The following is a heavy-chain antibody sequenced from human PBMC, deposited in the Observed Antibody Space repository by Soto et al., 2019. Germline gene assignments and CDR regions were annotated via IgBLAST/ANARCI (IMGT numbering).Heavy chain of an antibody. Sequence: PGGSLRLSCAASGFTFSSYAMSWVRRAPGKGLEWVSAISGSGGSTYYADSVKGRFTISRDNSKNTLYLQMNSLRAEDTAVYYCAKVYDFWSGYYFDNWGQGTLVTLSS. V-gene: IGHV3-23*01. CDR3: AKVYDFWSGYYFDN. CDR2: ISGSGGST. CDR1: GFTFSSYA. D-gene: IGHD3-3*01. J-gene: IGHJ4*02.